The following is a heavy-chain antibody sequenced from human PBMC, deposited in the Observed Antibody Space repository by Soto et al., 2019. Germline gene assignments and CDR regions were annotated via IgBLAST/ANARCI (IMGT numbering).Heavy chain of an antibody. CDR3: AYRPSGGVGLLYFYY. CDR1: GFSLSTNGVG. CDR2: IYWDDNK. D-gene: IGHD6-19*01. J-gene: IGHJ4*02. V-gene: IGHV2-5*02. Sequence: QITLKESGPTLVKPTQPLTLTCTFSGFSLSTNGVGVGWIRQPPGKALEWLGLIYWDDNKLYSPSLKSRLTIIKNTSKNHVVLTMTNMYPVDTSTYYCAYRPSGGVGLLYFYYWGQGALVTVSS.